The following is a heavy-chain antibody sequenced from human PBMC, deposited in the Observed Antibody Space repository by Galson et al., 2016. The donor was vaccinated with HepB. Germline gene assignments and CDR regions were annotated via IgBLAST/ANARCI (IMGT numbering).Heavy chain of an antibody. V-gene: IGHV3-30*03. J-gene: IGHJ3*02. CDR2: ISYDGSNK. Sequence: SLRLSCAASGFTFSSCGMHWVRQAPGKGLEWVAVISYDGSNKYYADSVKGRFTISRDNSKNTLYLQMNSLRAEDTAVYYCARFGYGEDAFDIWGQGTMVTVSS. D-gene: IGHD4-17*01. CDR3: ARFGYGEDAFDI. CDR1: GFTFSSCG.